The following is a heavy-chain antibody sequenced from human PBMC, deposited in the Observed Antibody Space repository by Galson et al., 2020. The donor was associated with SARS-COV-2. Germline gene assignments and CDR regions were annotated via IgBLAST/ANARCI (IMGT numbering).Heavy chain of an antibody. CDR1: GFTFSSYD. CDR3: ARSTGGDLVGHRDGMDV. Sequence: GGSLRLSCAASGFTFSSYDMHWVRQATGKGLEWVSAIGTAGDTYYPGSVKGRFTISRENAKNSLYLQMNSLRAGDTAVYYCARSTGGDLVGHRDGMDVWGQGTTVTVSS. J-gene: IGHJ6*02. V-gene: IGHV3-13*01. CDR2: IGTAGDT. D-gene: IGHD2-21*02.